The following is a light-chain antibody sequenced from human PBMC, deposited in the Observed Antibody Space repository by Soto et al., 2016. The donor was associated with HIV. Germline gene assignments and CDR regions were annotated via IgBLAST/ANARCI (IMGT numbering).Light chain of an antibody. CDR2: QTS. CDR3: QQYNTVPWT. Sequence: DIQMTQFPSTLSASIGDRVTITCRASQSVSVWLAWYQQKPGKAPNLLILQTSTLEIGVPSRFSGSGSGTDFTLTLSSVQPDDVGTYYCQQYNTVPWTFGQGTKLEMK. CDR1: QSVSVW. V-gene: IGKV1-5*03. J-gene: IGKJ1*01.